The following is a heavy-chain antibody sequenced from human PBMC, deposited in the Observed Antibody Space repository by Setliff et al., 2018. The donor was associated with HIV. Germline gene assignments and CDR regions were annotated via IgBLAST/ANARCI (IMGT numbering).Heavy chain of an antibody. CDR2: MNPKAGTT. CDR3: ARGPSPPYYYYYMDV. J-gene: IGHJ6*03. V-gene: IGHV1-8*01. CDR1: GYIFTSYD. D-gene: IGHD2-2*01. Sequence: ASVKVSCKPSGYIFTSYDINWVRQASGQGLEWMGWMNPKAGTTGYAQSFEGRVTMTRDTSAGIAYLELSSLTSDDSAVYYCARGPSPPYYYYYMDVWGKGTTVTVSS.